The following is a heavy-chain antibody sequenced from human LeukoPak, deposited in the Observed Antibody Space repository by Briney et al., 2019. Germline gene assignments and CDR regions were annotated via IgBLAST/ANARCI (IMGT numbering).Heavy chain of an antibody. CDR1: GYSISSGPY. V-gene: IGHV4-38-2*02. Sequence: PSETLSLTCSVSGYSISSGPYWGWIRQPPGQGLEWIASIYLGGTTYYTPSLKSRVTISVDTSKNQLSLRLSSVTAADTAVYYCGGAAAGPSPDYWGQGTLVTVSS. CDR2: IYLGGTT. CDR3: GGAAAGPSPDY. J-gene: IGHJ4*02. D-gene: IGHD6-13*01.